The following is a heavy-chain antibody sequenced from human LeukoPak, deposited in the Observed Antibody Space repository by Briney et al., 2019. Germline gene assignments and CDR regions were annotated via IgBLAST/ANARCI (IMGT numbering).Heavy chain of an antibody. D-gene: IGHD3-22*01. Sequence: SETLSLTCAVDGGSFIGYYSGWIRQPPGKGLEWVGEINHSGSTNYNPCLKSGVTISVDTSKNQCSLKRSSVTPADTPLYYFAPGAVYGSSGYWYYFEYWGQGPLLTVS. CDR3: APGAVYGSSGYWYYFEY. V-gene: IGHV4-34*01. CDR1: GGSFIGYY. CDR2: INHSGST. J-gene: IGHJ4*02.